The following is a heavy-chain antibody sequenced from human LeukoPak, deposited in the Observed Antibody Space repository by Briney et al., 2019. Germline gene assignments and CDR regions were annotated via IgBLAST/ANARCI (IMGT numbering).Heavy chain of an antibody. J-gene: IGHJ4*02. Sequence: GGSLRLSCAASGFTFSNAWMSWVRQAPGKGLEWVGRIKSKTDGGTTDYAAPVKGRFTISGDDSKNTLYLQMDSLKTEDTAVYYCTTGHQTYYYDSIEYWGQGTLVTVSS. V-gene: IGHV3-15*01. D-gene: IGHD3-22*01. CDR2: IKSKTDGGTT. CDR3: TTGHQTYYYDSIEY. CDR1: GFTFSNAW.